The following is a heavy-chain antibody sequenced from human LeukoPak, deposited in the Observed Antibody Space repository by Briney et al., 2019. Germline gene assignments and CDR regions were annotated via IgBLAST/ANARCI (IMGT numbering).Heavy chain of an antibody. CDR2: IYYTGST. Sequence: SETLSLTCTVSGASISSSSYYWGWIRQPPGKGLEWIGSIYYTGSTYYNPSLKSRVTISVDTSKNQFSLKLSSVTAADTAVYYCARVGGQQRTDAFDIWGQGTMVTVSS. CDR3: ARVGGQQRTDAFDI. D-gene: IGHD6-13*01. CDR1: GASISSSSYY. J-gene: IGHJ3*02. V-gene: IGHV4-39*07.